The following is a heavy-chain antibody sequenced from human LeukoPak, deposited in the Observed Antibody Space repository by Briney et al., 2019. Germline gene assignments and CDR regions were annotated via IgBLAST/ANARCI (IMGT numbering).Heavy chain of an antibody. Sequence: PGGSLRLSCAASGFTFSGYEMNRVRQAPGKGLEWVSYISSSGNSRYYADSVKGRFTISRDNAKNSLYLQMNSLRAEDTAVYYCARVLPGSSVSDWGQGTVVTVSS. V-gene: IGHV3-48*03. CDR1: GFTFSGYE. CDR2: ISSSGNSR. D-gene: IGHD1-26*01. J-gene: IGHJ4*02. CDR3: ARVLPGSSVSD.